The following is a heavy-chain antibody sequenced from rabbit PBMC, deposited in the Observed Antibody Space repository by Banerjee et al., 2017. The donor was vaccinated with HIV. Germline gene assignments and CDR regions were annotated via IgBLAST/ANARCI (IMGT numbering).Heavy chain of an antibody. J-gene: IGHJ4*01. CDR3: ARVSETSDWGADL. V-gene: IGHV1S45*01. D-gene: IGHD4-1*01. Sequence: QEQLEESGGDLVKPEGSLTLTCTASGFSFSSSYWICWVRQAPGKGLEWIACIYAGSSGATYYASWAKGRFTISKTSSTTVILQMTSLTAADTATYFCARVSETSDWGADLRGPGTLVTVS. CDR2: IYAGSSGAT. CDR1: GFSFSSSYW.